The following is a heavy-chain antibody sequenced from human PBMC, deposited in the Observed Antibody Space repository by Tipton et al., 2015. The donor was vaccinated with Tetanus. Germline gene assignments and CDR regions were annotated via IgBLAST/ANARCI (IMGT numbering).Heavy chain of an antibody. CDR3: ARRRSAILSGSYHWYFDI. V-gene: IGHV5-51*01. J-gene: IGHJ2*01. D-gene: IGHD3-9*01. CDR1: GYNFTIYW. Sequence: VQLVQSGAEVKKPGESLKISCKPSGYNFTIYWIGWVRQMPGKGLEWMGVINPTDYQTSYNPSFEGQVTISADRSINTAYLQWGSLQTSDTAMYFCARRRSAILSGSYHWYFDIWGRGTLVTVSS. CDR2: INPTDYQT.